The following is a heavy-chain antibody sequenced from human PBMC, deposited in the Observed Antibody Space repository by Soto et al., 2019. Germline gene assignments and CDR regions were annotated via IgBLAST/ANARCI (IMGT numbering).Heavy chain of an antibody. J-gene: IGHJ5*02. CDR3: AGQTFTIAAASYGRSNWFDP. D-gene: IGHD6-25*01. Sequence: SETLSLTCTVSGGSITSSSHFWGWVRQPPGKGLEWIGTIYFTGNTYYTPSLKSRLTMSIDTSKNEFSLRLNSVTAADTAVYYCAGQTFTIAAASYGRSNWFDPWGPGTLVTVSS. CDR2: IYFTGNT. CDR1: GGSITSSSHF. V-gene: IGHV4-39*01.